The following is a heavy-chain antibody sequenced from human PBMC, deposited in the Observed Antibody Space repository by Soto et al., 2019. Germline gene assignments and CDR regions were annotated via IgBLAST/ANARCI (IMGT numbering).Heavy chain of an antibody. CDR2: INPNSGGT. J-gene: IGHJ5*02. Sequence: QVQLVQSGAEVKKPGASVKVSCKASGYTFTGYYMHWVRQAPGQGLEWMGWINPNSGGTNYAQKFQGRVTMTRDTSISTDYMELSRLRSDDTAVYYCAIMKVVVAAHTNWFDPWGQGTLVTVSS. CDR1: GYTFTGYY. V-gene: IGHV1-2*02. D-gene: IGHD2-15*01. CDR3: AIMKVVVAAHTNWFDP.